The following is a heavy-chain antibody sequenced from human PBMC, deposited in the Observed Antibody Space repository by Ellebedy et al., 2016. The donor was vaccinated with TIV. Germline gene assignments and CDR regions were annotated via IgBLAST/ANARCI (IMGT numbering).Heavy chain of an antibody. CDR3: ATEFPNDY. Sequence: GGSLRLXXAASGFTFDDYAMHWVRQAPGKGLEWVSGISWNSDNIGYADSVKGRFTISRDNAKNSLYLQMNSLRAEDTAVYYCATEFPNDYWGQGTLVTVSS. CDR1: GFTFDDYA. CDR2: ISWNSDNI. J-gene: IGHJ4*02. V-gene: IGHV3-9*01.